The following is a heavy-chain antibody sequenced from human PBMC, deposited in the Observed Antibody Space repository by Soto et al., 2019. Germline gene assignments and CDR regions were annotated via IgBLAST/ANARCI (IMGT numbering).Heavy chain of an antibody. J-gene: IGHJ6*02. CDR3: AKYFDYGDNYYYYGMDV. D-gene: IGHD4-17*01. CDR1: GFTFSSYG. Sequence: GGSLRLSCAASGFTFSSYGMHWVRQAPGKGLEWVAVISYDGSNKYYADSVKGRFTISRDNSKNTLYLQMNSLRAEDTAVYYCAKYFDYGDNYYYYGMDVWGQGTTVTVSS. CDR2: ISYDGSNK. V-gene: IGHV3-30*18.